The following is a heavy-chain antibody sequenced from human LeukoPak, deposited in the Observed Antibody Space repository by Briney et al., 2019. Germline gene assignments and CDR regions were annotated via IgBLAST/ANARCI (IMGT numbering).Heavy chain of an antibody. CDR1: GFTFSSYW. V-gene: IGHV3-74*01. D-gene: IGHD3-16*01. CDR3: ARDFLGAFDI. CDR2: ISSVGSST. J-gene: IGHJ3*02. Sequence: GGSLRLSCAASGFTFSSYWMHWVRQAPGKGLVWVSRISSVGSSTSYADSVRGRFTITRDNAKSTLYLQMNSLRAEDTAVYYCARDFLGAFDIWGQGTMVTVSS.